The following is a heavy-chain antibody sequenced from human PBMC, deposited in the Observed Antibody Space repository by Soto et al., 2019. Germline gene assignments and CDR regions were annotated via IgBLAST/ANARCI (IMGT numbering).Heavy chain of an antibody. V-gene: IGHV3-7*01. CDR3: ARESYDYIWGSYRLLPLGPFDY. J-gene: IGHJ4*02. CDR1: GFTFSSYW. CDR2: IKQDGSEK. Sequence: GGSLRLSCAASGFTFSSYWMSWVRQAPGKGLEWVANIKQDGSEKYYVDSVKGRFTISRDNAKNSLYLQMNSLRAEDTAVYYCARESYDYIWGSYRLLPLGPFDYWGQGTLVTVSS. D-gene: IGHD3-16*02.